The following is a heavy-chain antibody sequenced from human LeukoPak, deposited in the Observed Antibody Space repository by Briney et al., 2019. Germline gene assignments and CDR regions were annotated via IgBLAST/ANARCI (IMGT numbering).Heavy chain of an antibody. J-gene: IGHJ4*02. CDR1: GFTFSSYS. D-gene: IGHD6-13*01. CDR3: ARGPGGSSSWYSDY. V-gene: IGHV3-21*01. CDR2: ISSSSSYI. Sequence: PGGSLRPSCAASGFTFSSYSMNWVRQAPGKGLEWVSSISSSSSYIYYADSVKGRFTISRDNAKNSLYLQMNSLRAEDTAVYYCARGPGGSSSWYSDYWGQGTLVTVSS.